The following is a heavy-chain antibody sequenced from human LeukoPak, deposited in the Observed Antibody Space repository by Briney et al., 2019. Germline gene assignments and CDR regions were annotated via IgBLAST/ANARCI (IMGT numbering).Heavy chain of an antibody. D-gene: IGHD3-9*01. V-gene: IGHV3-23*01. Sequence: GGSLRLSCSASEFTLSSYAMSWVRQAPGKGLEWVSGISGSGGDTYYADSVKGRFTISRDNSKNTLYLQMNSLRAEDTAVYYCARDRTASISRSRYFDYWGQGTLVTVSS. CDR2: ISGSGGDT. J-gene: IGHJ4*02. CDR1: EFTLSSYA. CDR3: ARDRTASISRSRYFDY.